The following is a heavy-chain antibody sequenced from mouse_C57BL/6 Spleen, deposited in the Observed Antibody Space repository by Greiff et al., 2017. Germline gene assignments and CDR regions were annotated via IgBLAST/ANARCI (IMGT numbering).Heavy chain of an antibody. CDR1: GYAFSSYW. CDR2: IYPGDGDT. J-gene: IGHJ2*01. CDR3: TRDDGGNPFDY. V-gene: IGHV1-80*01. D-gene: IGHD1-1*02. Sequence: QVQLQQSGAELVKPGASVKISCKASGYAFSSYWMNWVKQRPGKGLEWIGQIYPGDGDTNYNGKFKGKATLTADKSSSTAYMQLSSLTSEDSAVYFCTRDDGGNPFDYWGQGTTLTVSS.